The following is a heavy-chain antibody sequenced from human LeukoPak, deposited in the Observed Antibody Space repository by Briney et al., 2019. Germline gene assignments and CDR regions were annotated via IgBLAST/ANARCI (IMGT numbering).Heavy chain of an antibody. CDR2: ISGSGGST. CDR1: GFTFSSYA. D-gene: IGHD6-13*01. CDR3: ARDGEQQLGNYYYYYMDV. J-gene: IGHJ6*03. Sequence: GGSLRLSCAASGFTFSSYAMSWVRQAPGKGLEWVSAISGSGGSTYYADSVKGRFTISRDNSKNTLYLQMNSLRAEDTAVYYCARDGEQQLGNYYYYYMDVWGKGTTVTVSS. V-gene: IGHV3-23*01.